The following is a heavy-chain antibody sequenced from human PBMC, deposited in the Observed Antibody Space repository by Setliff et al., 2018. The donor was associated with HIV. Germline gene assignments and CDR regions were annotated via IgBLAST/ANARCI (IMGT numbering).Heavy chain of an antibody. CDR1: GGSFSDYY. Sequence: PSETLSLTCAVYGGSFSDYYWSWIRQPPGKGLEWIGEINHSGSTNYNPSLKSRVTISLDKSKNQFSLKLNSVTAADTAVYYCASGFYYDSSGYWPFDYWGQGTLVTVSS. CDR2: INHSGST. J-gene: IGHJ4*02. CDR3: ASGFYYDSSGYWPFDY. D-gene: IGHD3-22*01. V-gene: IGHV4-34*01.